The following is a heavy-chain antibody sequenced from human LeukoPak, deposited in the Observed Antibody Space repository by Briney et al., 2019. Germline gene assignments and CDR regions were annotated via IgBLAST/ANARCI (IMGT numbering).Heavy chain of an antibody. Sequence: GGSLRLSCAASGFTFITFNMNWVRQAPGKGLEWVSSITSGGDYIYYADSVKGRFTTSRDNAKNSLSLQLNSLRVEDTVVYYCARGHYDVLAASYKWTPDYWGQGTLVTVSS. J-gene: IGHJ4*02. D-gene: IGHD3-9*01. CDR3: ARGHYDVLAASYKWTPDY. CDR1: GFTFITFN. V-gene: IGHV3-21*01. CDR2: ITSGGDYI.